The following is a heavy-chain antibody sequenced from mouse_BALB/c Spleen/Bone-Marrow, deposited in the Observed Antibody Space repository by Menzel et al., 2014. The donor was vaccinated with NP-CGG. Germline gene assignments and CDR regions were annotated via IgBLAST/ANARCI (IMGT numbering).Heavy chain of an antibody. Sequence: QVQLQQSGPELVKPGASVRISCKASGYTFTSFYIYWVRQRPGQGLEWIGWIYPGDFNTKYNEKFKGKATLTADKSSSTASMQLSSLTSEDSAVYSCARKSQRAYDSMNCWGQGTSVTVSS. J-gene: IGHJ4*01. D-gene: IGHD2-4*01. CDR3: ARKSQRAYDSMNC. V-gene: IGHV1S56*01. CDR1: GYTFTSFY. CDR2: IYPGDFNT.